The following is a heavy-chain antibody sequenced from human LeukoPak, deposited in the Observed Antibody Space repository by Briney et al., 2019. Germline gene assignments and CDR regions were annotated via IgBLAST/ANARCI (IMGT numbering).Heavy chain of an antibody. V-gene: IGHV2-5*01. CDR3: AHRPSITIFSYYFDY. CDR2: IYWNDDK. Sequence: SGPTLVNPTQTLTLTCTFSGFSLSTSGVGVGWIRQPPGKALEWLALIYWNDDKRCSPSLKSRLTITKDTSKNQVVLTMTNMDPVDTATYYCAHRPSITIFSYYFDYWGQGTLVTVSS. D-gene: IGHD3-9*01. J-gene: IGHJ4*02. CDR1: GFSLSTSGVG.